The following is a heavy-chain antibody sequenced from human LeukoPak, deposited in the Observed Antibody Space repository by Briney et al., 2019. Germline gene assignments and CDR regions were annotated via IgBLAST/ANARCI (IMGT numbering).Heavy chain of an antibody. V-gene: IGHV3-48*04. D-gene: IGHD5-18*01. J-gene: IGHJ4*02. Sequence: GGSLRLSCAASGFTFSSYWMHWVRQAPGKGLEWVSYISGTTSVMHYADSVKGRFTISRDNAKNSLYLQMNSLRAEDTAVYYCARLRGYNFGPFDYWGQGTLVTVSS. CDR3: ARLRGYNFGPFDY. CDR1: GFTFSSYW. CDR2: ISGTTSVM.